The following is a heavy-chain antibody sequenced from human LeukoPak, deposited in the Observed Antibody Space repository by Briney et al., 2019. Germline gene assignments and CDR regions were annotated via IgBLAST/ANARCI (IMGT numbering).Heavy chain of an antibody. Sequence: SVKVSCKASGGTFTSYAISWVRQAPGQGLEWMGGIIPIFGTANYAQKFQSRVTITADKSTSTVYMELSSLRSEDTAIYYCATGSHVRVYDSSAYYGHYWGQGTLVTVSS. CDR1: GGTFTSYA. CDR3: ATGSHVRVYDSSAYYGHY. D-gene: IGHD3-22*01. J-gene: IGHJ4*02. V-gene: IGHV1-69*06. CDR2: IIPIFGTA.